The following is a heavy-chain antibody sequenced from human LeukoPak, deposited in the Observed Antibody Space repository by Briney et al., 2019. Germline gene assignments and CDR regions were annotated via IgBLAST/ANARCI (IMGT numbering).Heavy chain of an antibody. Sequence: SETLSLTCTVSGDSISSGSYYWSWIRQPPGKGLEWIGEINHSGSTNYNPSLKSRVTISVDTSKNQFSLKLSSVTAADTAVYYCARELPRAARYYYYYYYMDVWGKGTTVTVSS. CDR3: ARELPRAARYYYYYYYMDV. J-gene: IGHJ6*03. D-gene: IGHD6-6*01. V-gene: IGHV4-39*07. CDR1: GDSISSGSYY. CDR2: INHSGST.